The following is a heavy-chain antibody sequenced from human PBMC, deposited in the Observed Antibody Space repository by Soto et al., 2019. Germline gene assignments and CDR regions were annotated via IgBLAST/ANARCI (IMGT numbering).Heavy chain of an antibody. D-gene: IGHD3-10*01. CDR3: ARVAVRGRYYYGMDV. V-gene: IGHV4-39*07. Sequence: PSETLSLTCTVSGGSISSSSYYWGWIRQPPGKGLEWIGSIYYSGSTYYNPSLKSRVTISVDTSKNQFSLKLSSVTAADTAVYYCARVAVRGRYYYGMDVWGQGTTVTV. J-gene: IGHJ6*02. CDR1: GGSISSSSYY. CDR2: IYYSGST.